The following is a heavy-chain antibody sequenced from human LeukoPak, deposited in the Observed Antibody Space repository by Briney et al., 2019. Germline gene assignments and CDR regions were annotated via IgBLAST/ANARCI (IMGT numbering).Heavy chain of an antibody. CDR2: VSYDGSSE. CDR1: GFTFSSYS. D-gene: IGHD2-21*01. CDR3: ARDRVLYFYYGMDV. V-gene: IGHV3-30-3*01. J-gene: IGHJ6*02. Sequence: GGSLRLSCAASGFTFSSYSIHWVRQAPGKGLEWVAVVSYDGSSENYADSVKGRFTVSRDNSKNTLYLQMNSLRAEDTAVYYCARDRVLYFYYGMDVWGQGTTVTVSS.